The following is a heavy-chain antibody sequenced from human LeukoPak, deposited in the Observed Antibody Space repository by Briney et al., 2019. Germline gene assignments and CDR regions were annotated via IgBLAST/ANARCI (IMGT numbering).Heavy chain of an antibody. CDR3: ARDLSYSSSWLSFDY. CDR2: TRYDGSQK. CDR1: GFTFRSYG. Sequence: PGGSLRLSCAASGFTFRSYGMHWVRQAPGKGLEWVSFTRYDGSQKYYADSVKGRFTISRDNSNNTLYLQVNSLRPEDTALYYCARDLSYSSSWLSFDYWGQGTLVTVSS. D-gene: IGHD6-13*01. J-gene: IGHJ4*02. V-gene: IGHV3-30*02.